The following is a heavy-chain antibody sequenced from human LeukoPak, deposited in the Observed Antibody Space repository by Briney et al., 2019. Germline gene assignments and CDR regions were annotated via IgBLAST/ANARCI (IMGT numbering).Heavy chain of an antibody. CDR1: GYTFTSYA. Sequence: ASVKVSCKASGYTFTSYAMNWVRQAPGQGLEWMGWINTNTGNPTYAQGFTGRFVFSLDTSVSTAYLQISSLKAKDTAVYYCAILGGDIVVVVAATEHYYFDYWGQGTLVTVSS. CDR2: INTNTGNP. J-gene: IGHJ4*02. V-gene: IGHV7-4-1*02. D-gene: IGHD2-15*01. CDR3: AILGGDIVVVVAATEHYYFDY.